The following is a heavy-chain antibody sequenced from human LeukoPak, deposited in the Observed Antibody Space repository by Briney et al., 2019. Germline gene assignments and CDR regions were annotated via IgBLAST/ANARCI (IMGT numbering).Heavy chain of an antibody. CDR2: MSPNSGNT. CDR1: GYTFTSYD. D-gene: IGHD5-18*01. Sequence: GASVKVSCKASGYTFTSYDINWVRQATGQGLEWMGWMSPNSGNTGYAQKFQGRVTMTRNTSISTAYMELSSLRSEDTAVYYCARVEMGYSSEDYWGQGTLVTVSS. V-gene: IGHV1-8*01. CDR3: ARVEMGYSSEDY. J-gene: IGHJ4*02.